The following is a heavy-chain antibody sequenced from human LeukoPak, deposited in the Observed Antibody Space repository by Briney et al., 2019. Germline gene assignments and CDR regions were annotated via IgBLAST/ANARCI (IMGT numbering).Heavy chain of an antibody. V-gene: IGHV3-49*03. CDR2: IRSKAYGGTT. Sequence: SLRLSCTASGFTFGDYAMSWFRQAPGKGLEWVGFIRSKAYGGTTEYAASVKGRFTISRDDSKSIAYLQMTSLKTEDTAVYYCTRDQDYYDSSGYYPRGYAFDIWGQGTMVTVSS. CDR1: GFTFGDYA. CDR3: TRDQDYYDSSGYYPRGYAFDI. J-gene: IGHJ3*02. D-gene: IGHD3-22*01.